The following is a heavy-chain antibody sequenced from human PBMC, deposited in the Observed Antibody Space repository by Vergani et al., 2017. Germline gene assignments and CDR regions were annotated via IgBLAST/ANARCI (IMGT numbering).Heavy chain of an antibody. Sequence: EVQLLESGGGLVQPGGSLRLSCAASGFTFSSYAMSWVRQAPGKGLEWVSAISGSGGSTYYADSVKGRFTISRDNSKNTLYLQMNSLRAEDTAVYYCARGQYCSGGSCYLDWYFDLWGSGTLVTVSS. D-gene: IGHD2-15*01. V-gene: IGHV3-23*01. CDR2: ISGSGGST. CDR1: GFTFSSYA. CDR3: ARGQYCSGGSCYLDWYFDL. J-gene: IGHJ2*01.